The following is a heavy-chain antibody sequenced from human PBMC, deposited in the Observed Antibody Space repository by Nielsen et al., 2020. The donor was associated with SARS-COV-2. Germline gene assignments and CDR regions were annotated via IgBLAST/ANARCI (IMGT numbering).Heavy chain of an antibody. V-gene: IGHV3-43*01. D-gene: IGHD5-18*01. CDR2: ISWDGGST. J-gene: IGHJ3*02. CDR1: GFTFDDYT. CDR3: AKEGLVDTAMGAFDI. Sequence: GESLKISCAASGFTFDDYTMHWVRQAPGKGLEWVSLISWDGGSTYYADSVKGRFTISRDNSKNSLYLQMNSLRTEDTALYYCAKEGLVDTAMGAFDIWGQGTMVTVSS.